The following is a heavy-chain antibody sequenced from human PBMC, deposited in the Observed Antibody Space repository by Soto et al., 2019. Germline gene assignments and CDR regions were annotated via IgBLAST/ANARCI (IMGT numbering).Heavy chain of an antibody. J-gene: IGHJ4*02. CDR2: ISYDGSNK. CDR1: GFTFSSYG. D-gene: IGHD2-15*01. V-gene: IGHV3-30*18. CDR3: AKDYFRGTSPPRSGGSWYPDY. Sequence: QVQLVESGGGVVQPGRSLRLSCAASGFTFSSYGMHWVRQAPGKGLEWVAVISYDGSNKYYADSVKGRFTISRDNSKNTLYLQMNSLRAEDTAVYYCAKDYFRGTSPPRSGGSWYPDYWGQGTLVTVSS.